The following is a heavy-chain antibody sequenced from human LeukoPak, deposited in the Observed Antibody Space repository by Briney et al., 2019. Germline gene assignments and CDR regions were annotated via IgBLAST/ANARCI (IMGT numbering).Heavy chain of an antibody. CDR1: GFIFSNYG. V-gene: IGHV3-30*02. Sequence: GGSLRLSCAASGFIFSNYGFHWVRQAPGKGLEWVAVIRYDGNLQYHADSVKGRFTVSKDNFKDTLYLHMNGLRPEDSPVYYCSREASEAFDIWGQGSMVTVS. J-gene: IGHJ3*02. CDR2: IRYDGNLQ. CDR3: SREASEAFDI.